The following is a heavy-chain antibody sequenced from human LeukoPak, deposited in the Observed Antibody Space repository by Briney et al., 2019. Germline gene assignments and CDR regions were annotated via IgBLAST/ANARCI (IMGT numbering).Heavy chain of an antibody. CDR3: AKGESGYDSYFDY. CDR1: GFTFRNYA. D-gene: IGHD5-12*01. Sequence: RRSLRLSCAPSGFTFRNYAMSWVRQAAGKGLEWVSAISGSGGSTYYADSVKGRFTISRDNFKNTLYLQMNSLRAEDTAVYYCAKGESGYDSYFDYWGQGTLVTVSS. J-gene: IGHJ4*02. V-gene: IGHV3-23*01. CDR2: ISGSGGST.